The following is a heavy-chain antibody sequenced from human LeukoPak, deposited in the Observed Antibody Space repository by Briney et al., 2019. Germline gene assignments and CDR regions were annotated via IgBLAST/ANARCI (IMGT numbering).Heavy chain of an antibody. V-gene: IGHV1-69*04. J-gene: IGHJ4*02. CDR3: ARPADSSGYYFDY. CDR1: GGTFSGYA. Sequence: SVKVSCKASGGTFSGYAISWVRQAPGQGLEWMGRIIPILGIANYAQKFQGRVTITADKSTSTAYMELSSLRSEDTAVYYCARPADSSGYYFDYWGQGTLVTVSS. D-gene: IGHD3-22*01. CDR2: IIPILGIA.